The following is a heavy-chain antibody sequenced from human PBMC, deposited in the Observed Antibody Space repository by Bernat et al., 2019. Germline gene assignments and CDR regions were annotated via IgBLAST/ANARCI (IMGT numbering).Heavy chain of an antibody. Sequence: QVQLVESGGGVVQPGRSLRLSCAASGFTFSSYGMHWVRQAPGKGLEWVAVIWYDGSNKYYADSVKGRFTISRDNSKNTLYLQMNSLRAEDTDVYYCARRGVTGTRPFDYWGQGTLVTVSS. V-gene: IGHV3-33*01. D-gene: IGHD1-20*01. CDR2: IWYDGSNK. CDR3: ARRGVTGTRPFDY. CDR1: GFTFSSYG. J-gene: IGHJ4*02.